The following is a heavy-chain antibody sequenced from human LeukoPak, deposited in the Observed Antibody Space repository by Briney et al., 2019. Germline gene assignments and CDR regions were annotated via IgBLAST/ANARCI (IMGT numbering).Heavy chain of an antibody. CDR2: ISSSSSYI. J-gene: IGHJ3*02. CDR1: GFTFSSYS. D-gene: IGHD2/OR15-2a*01. Sequence: GGSLRLSCAASGFTFSSYSMNWVRQAPGKGLEWVSSISSSSSYIYYADSVKGRFTISRDNAKNSLYLQMNSLRAEDTAVYYCARAMTTFSYAFEIWGQGTMVTVSS. CDR3: ARAMTTFSYAFEI. V-gene: IGHV3-21*01.